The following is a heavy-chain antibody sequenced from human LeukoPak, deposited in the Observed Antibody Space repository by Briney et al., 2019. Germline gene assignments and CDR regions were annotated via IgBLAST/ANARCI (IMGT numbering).Heavy chain of an antibody. CDR2: IIPILGIA. Sequence: ASVKVSCKASGGTFSSYTISWVRQAPGQGLEWMGRIIPILGIANYAQKFQGRVTITADKSTSTAYMELSSLGSEDTAVYYCARAGGYYDNAFDIWGQGTMVTVSS. D-gene: IGHD3-22*01. CDR3: ARAGGYYDNAFDI. J-gene: IGHJ3*02. CDR1: GGTFSSYT. V-gene: IGHV1-69*02.